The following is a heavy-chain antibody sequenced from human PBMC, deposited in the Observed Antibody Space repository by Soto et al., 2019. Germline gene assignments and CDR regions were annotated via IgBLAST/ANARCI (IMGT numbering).Heavy chain of an antibody. V-gene: IGHV1-18*01. CDR2: ISAYNGNT. Sequence: QVQLVQSGAEVKKPGASVKFSCKASGYTFTNYGISWVRQAPGQGLEWMGWISAYNGNTKYAPKLQGRVTLTTDTSTSTAYMELRILRSDDTAVYYCARGVGSGSYYNQYNWFDPWGQGTLVTVSS. J-gene: IGHJ5*02. CDR1: GYTFTNYG. D-gene: IGHD3-10*01. CDR3: ARGVGSGSYYNQYNWFDP.